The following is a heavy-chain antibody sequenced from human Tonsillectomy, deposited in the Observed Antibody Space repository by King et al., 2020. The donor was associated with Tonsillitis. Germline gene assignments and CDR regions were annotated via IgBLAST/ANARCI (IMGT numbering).Heavy chain of an antibody. CDR3: AKDPTGGWFGEELSYFDY. D-gene: IGHD3-10*01. Sequence: VQLVESGGGVVQPGGSLRLSCAASGFTFSSYGMHWVRQAPGKGLEWVTFIRYDGSKKYYGDSVKGRFTISRDNSKNTIYLQMNSLRAEDTAVYYCAKDPTGGWFGEELSYFDYWGRGTLVTVSS. CDR2: IRYDGSKK. CDR1: GFTFSSYG. J-gene: IGHJ4*02. V-gene: IGHV3-30*02.